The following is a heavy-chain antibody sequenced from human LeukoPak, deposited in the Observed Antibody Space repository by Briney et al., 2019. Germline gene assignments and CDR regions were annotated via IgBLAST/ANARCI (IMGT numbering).Heavy chain of an antibody. J-gene: IGHJ4*02. CDR1: GYTFTGYY. CDR2: IIPIFGTA. D-gene: IGHD6-13*01. CDR3: ARARTNIAAGQGNDY. V-gene: IGHV1-69*13. Sequence: SVKVSCKASGYTFTGYYMHWVRQAPGQGLEWMGGIIPIFGTANYAQKFQGRVTITADESTSTAYMELSSLRSEDTAVYYCARARTNIAAGQGNDYWGQGTLVTVSS.